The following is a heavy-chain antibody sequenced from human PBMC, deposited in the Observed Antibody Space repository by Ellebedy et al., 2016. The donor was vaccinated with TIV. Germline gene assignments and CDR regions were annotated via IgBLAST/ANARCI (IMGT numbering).Heavy chain of an antibody. CDR2: MSSDGSTY. Sequence: GGSLSLSXAASGFTFSRYAMHWVRQAPGKGLERVSVMSSDGSTYYYTDSVKGRFIISRDNSKNILYLQMNSLRDEDPTVYYCAKEYYDFWIGFFENWGQGTLVTVSS. V-gene: IGHV3-30-3*01. CDR3: AKEYYDFWIGFFEN. D-gene: IGHD3-3*01. CDR1: GFTFSRYA. J-gene: IGHJ4*02.